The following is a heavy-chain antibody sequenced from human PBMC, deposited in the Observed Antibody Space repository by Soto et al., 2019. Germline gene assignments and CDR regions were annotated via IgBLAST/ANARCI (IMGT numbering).Heavy chain of an antibody. CDR3: AILISSGITFDY. CDR2: ISAYNGNT. D-gene: IGHD3-10*01. Sequence: ASVKVSCKASGYTFTSYGISWVRQAPGQGLEWMGWISAYNGNTNYAQKLQGRVTMTTDTSTSTAYMELRSLGYEDTAVYYCAILISSGITFDYWGQGTLVTVSS. CDR1: GYTFTSYG. V-gene: IGHV1-18*01. J-gene: IGHJ4*02.